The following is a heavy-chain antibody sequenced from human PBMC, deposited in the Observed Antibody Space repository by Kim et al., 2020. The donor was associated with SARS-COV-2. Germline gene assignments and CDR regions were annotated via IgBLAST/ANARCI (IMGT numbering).Heavy chain of an antibody. D-gene: IGHD3-3*01. CDR1: GFTFSNAW. CDR3: TTNERVFGVVVREYFDF. CDR2: IKSNTDGGTT. J-gene: IGHJ4*02. Sequence: GGSLRLSCAASGFTFSNAWMSWVRQAPGKGLEWVGRIKSNTDGGTTDYAAPVKGRFTISRDDSRNILYLQMNSLKTEDTAVYYCTTNERVFGVVVREYFDFWGQGTLVAVSS. V-gene: IGHV3-15*01.